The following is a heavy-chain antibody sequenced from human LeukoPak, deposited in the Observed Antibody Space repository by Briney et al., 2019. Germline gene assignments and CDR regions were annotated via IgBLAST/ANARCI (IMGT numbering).Heavy chain of an antibody. CDR1: GGSFSGYY. CDR2: INHSGST. J-gene: IGHJ3*02. V-gene: IGHV4-34*01. D-gene: IGHD2-2*02. CDR3: ARDTYDAFDI. Sequence: ASETLSLTCAVYGGSFSGYYWSWIRQPPGKGLEWIGEINHSGSTNYNPSLKSRVTISVGTSKNQFSLKLSSVTAADTAVYYCARDTYDAFDIWGQGTMVTVSS.